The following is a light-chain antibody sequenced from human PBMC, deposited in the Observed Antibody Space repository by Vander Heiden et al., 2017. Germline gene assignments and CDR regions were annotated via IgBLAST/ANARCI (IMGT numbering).Light chain of an antibody. CDR3: GADHGSGSNFVVV. Sequence: PALSQPPSASAPLGASVTLTCPLSSGYSNYRVDWYKQRPGKGPRFVMRVGTGGIVGSKGDGIPDRFSVLGSGLNRYMTIKNIQEEDESDYHCGADHGSGSNFVVVFGGGTKLTVL. CDR2: VGTGGIVG. V-gene: IGLV9-49*01. CDR1: SGYSNYR. J-gene: IGLJ2*01.